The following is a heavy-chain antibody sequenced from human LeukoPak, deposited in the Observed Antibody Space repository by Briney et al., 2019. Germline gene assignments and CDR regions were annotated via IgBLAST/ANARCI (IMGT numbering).Heavy chain of an antibody. V-gene: IGHV3-7*04. J-gene: IGHJ4*02. CDR1: EFTFNRYG. Sequence: GGSRRLSCAASEFTFNRYGMSWVRQAPGKGLEWVANIKHDGSEAHYVDSVKGRFTISRDNAKNSLSLQMNSLNVDDTGVYFCTRDALFGSGRTHLDFWSQGTLVSVSS. CDR2: IKHDGSEA. D-gene: IGHD3-10*01. CDR3: TRDALFGSGRTHLDF.